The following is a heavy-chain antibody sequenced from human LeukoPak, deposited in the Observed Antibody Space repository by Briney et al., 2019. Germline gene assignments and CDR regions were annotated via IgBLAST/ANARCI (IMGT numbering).Heavy chain of an antibody. CDR1: GGTFSSYA. V-gene: IGHV1-69*04. CDR2: IIPILGIA. J-gene: IGHJ6*02. D-gene: IGHD2-21*02. CDR3: ARVYCGGDCYSTSGYYYYGMDV. Sequence: ASVKVSCKASGGTFSSYAISWVRQAPGQGLEWMGRIIPILGIANYAQKFQGRVTITADKSTSTAYMELSSLRSEDTAVYYCARVYCGGDCYSTSGYYYYGMDVWGQGTTVTVSS.